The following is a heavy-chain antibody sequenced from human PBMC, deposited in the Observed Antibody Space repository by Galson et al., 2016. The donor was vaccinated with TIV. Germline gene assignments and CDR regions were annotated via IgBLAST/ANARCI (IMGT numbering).Heavy chain of an antibody. Sequence: SVKVSCKASGYIFTNFYLHWVRQAPGQGLEWMGIMNPDSGTTTYAQKFQGRVAMTRNTSVSTVYMELSMLTSEDTAVYYCARLVSRSWYADWFDPWGQGTLVTVSS. CDR2: MNPDSGTT. CDR1: GYIFTNFY. D-gene: IGHD6-13*01. CDR3: ARLVSRSWYADWFDP. V-gene: IGHV1-46*01. J-gene: IGHJ5*02.